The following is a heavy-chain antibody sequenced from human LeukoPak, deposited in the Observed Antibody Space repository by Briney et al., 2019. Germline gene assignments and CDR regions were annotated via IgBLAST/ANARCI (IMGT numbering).Heavy chain of an antibody. CDR3: ARQPYYYGSGRYFDY. CDR1: GGSFSTYH. D-gene: IGHD3-10*01. Sequence: PSETLSLTCGVYGGSFSTYHWIWIRQAPGKGLEWIGEINHRGSTNYNPSLKSRVTISVDTSKNQFSLKLSSVTAADTAVYYCARQPYYYGSGRYFDYWGQGTLVTVSS. J-gene: IGHJ4*02. CDR2: INHRGST. V-gene: IGHV4-34*01.